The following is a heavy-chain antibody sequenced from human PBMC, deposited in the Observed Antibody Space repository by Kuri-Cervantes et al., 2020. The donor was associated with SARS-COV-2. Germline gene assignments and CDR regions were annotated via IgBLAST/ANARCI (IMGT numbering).Heavy chain of an antibody. V-gene: IGHV3-66*01. J-gene: IGHJ4*02. D-gene: IGHD3-22*01. Sequence: LTLICAASGFTVSSNYMSWVRQAPGKGLEWVSVIYSGGSTYYADSVKGRFAISRDNSKNTLYLQMNSLRAEDTAVYYCARMYYYDSKALDYWGQGTLVTVSS. CDR2: IYSGGST. CDR1: GFTVSSNY. CDR3: ARMYYYDSKALDY.